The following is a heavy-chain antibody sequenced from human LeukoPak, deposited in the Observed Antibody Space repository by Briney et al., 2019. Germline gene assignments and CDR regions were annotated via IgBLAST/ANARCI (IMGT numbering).Heavy chain of an antibody. D-gene: IGHD3-10*01. CDR3: AREPIRGGYYFDY. J-gene: IGHJ4*02. CDR1: GGSISSYY. V-gene: IGHV4-59*01. CDR2: IYYSGST. Sequence: SETLSLTCTVSGGSISSYYWSWIRQPPGKGLEWIGYIYYSGSTNYNPSLKSRVTISVDKSKNQFSLKLSSVTAADTAVYYCAREPIRGGYYFDYWGQGTLVTVSS.